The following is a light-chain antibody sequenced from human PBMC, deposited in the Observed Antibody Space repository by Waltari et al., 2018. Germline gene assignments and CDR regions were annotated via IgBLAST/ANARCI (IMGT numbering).Light chain of an antibody. CDR2: GVS. V-gene: IGLV2-14*01. J-gene: IGLJ2*01. Sequence: QSAPTQPPSVSGSPGQSVTFSCTGTSSDVGAYNYVSWYQQHPGKAPKLMIYGVSNRPSGVSDRFSGSKSGNTASLTISGLQAEDEADYYCCSYTTSSAWVFGGGTRLTVL. CDR1: SSDVGAYNY. CDR3: CSYTTSSAWV.